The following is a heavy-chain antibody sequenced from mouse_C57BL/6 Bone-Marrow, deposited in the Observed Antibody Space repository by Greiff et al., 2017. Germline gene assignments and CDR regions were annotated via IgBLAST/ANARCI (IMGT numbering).Heavy chain of an antibody. CDR2: ILPGSGST. CDR1: GYTFTGYW. V-gene: IGHV1-9*01. Sequence: QVQLKPSGAELMKPGASVKLSCKATGYTFTGYWIEWVKQRPGHGLEWLGEILPGSGSTNYNEKFKGKATFTADTSSNTAYMQLSSLTTDDSAIYYCARWGVHYYGSSYHFDYWGQGTTLTVSS. CDR3: ARWGVHYYGSSYHFDY. J-gene: IGHJ2*01. D-gene: IGHD1-1*01.